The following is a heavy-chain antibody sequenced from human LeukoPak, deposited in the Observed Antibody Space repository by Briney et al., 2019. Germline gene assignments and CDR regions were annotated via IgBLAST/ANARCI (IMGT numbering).Heavy chain of an antibody. Sequence: GGSLRLSCAASGFTFSSYEMNWVRQAPGKGLEWVSYISSSGSTIYYADSVKGRFTISRDNAKNSLYLPMNSLRAEGKAVYFCAKAFRRADYYDSSGYYRMIDYWGQGTLVTVSS. J-gene: IGHJ4*02. CDR2: ISSSGSTI. CDR1: GFTFSSYE. V-gene: IGHV3-48*03. CDR3: AKAFRRADYYDSSGYYRMIDY. D-gene: IGHD3-22*01.